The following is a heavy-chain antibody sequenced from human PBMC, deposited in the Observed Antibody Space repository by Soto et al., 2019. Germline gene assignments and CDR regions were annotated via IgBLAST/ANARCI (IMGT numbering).Heavy chain of an antibody. CDR2: INPKTAAT. D-gene: IGHD1-26*01. Sequence: RASVKVSCKASGYTFSDYFIQWLRQAPGQGLEWVAWINPKTAATNYAKKFQDRVTATSDTSFSTAYLELTRLRPDDTALYYCARIKWGLDYYSGMDVRGQGTAVTVSS. J-gene: IGHJ6*02. CDR3: ARIKWGLDYYSGMDV. CDR1: GYTFSDYF. V-gene: IGHV1-2*02.